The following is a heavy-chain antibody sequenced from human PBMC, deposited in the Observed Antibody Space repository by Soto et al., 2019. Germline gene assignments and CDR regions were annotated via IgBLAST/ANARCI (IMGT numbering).Heavy chain of an antibody. CDR1: GASISGFY. V-gene: IGHV4-4*07. CDR2: LYATGTT. CDR3: VRDGTKTLRDWLDP. Sequence: SETLSLTCTVSGASISGFYWSWIRKSAGKGLEWSGRLYATGTTDYNPSLKSRVMLSVDTSKKQFSLKLRSVTAADTAVYYCVRDGTKTLRDWLDPMGQG. J-gene: IGHJ5*02. D-gene: IGHD1-1*01.